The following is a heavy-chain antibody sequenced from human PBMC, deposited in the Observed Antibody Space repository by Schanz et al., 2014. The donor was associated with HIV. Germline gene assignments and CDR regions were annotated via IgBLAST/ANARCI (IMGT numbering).Heavy chain of an antibody. J-gene: IGHJ6*02. Sequence: QVQLVQSGAELRKPGSSVKVSCKASGGTFSSYAISWVRQAPGQGLEWMGGMIPSFRLRTYAQKFQGRVTIAADESASTAYMELNSLRSDDTAVYYCAKSPIFGDVIFYGMDVWGQGTTVTVSS. V-gene: IGHV1-69*01. CDR3: AKSPIFGDVIFYGMDV. CDR1: GGTFSSYA. D-gene: IGHD3-3*02. CDR2: MIPSFRLR.